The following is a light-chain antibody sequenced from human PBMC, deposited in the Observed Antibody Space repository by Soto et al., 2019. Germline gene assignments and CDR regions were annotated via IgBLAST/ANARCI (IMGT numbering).Light chain of an antibody. Sequence: ESALTQSPGTLSLSPGERATPSCRASQTIKSNYLAWYRQTPGQAHGLLIYGAASRATGIPDRFSGSGSGPDFTLTISRLEPEDFAVYYCQQYGSSPPSSTFGQGTRLVIK. CDR1: QTIKSNY. V-gene: IGKV3-20*01. CDR2: GAA. J-gene: IGKJ5*01. CDR3: QQYGSSPPSST.